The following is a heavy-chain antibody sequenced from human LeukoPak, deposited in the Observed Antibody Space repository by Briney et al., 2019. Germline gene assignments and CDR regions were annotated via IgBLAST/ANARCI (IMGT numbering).Heavy chain of an antibody. CDR1: GYSFTSYW. V-gene: IGHV5-51*01. CDR3: ARQGGYYDSSGYPWGAFDI. D-gene: IGHD3-22*01. CDR2: IYPGDSDT. Sequence: GESLKISCKGSGYSFTSYWIGWVRQMPGKSLEWMGIIYPGDSDTRYSPSFQGQVTISADKSISTAYLQWSSLKASDTAMYYCARQGGYYDSSGYPWGAFDIWGQGTMVTVSS. J-gene: IGHJ3*02.